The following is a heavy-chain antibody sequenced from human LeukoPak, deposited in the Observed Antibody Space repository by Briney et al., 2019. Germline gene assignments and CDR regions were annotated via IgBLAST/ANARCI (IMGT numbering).Heavy chain of an antibody. Sequence: SETLSLTCTVSGGSISSYYWSWIRQPPGKGLEWIGFISYSGSTSYNPSLKSRVTISVDTSKNHFSLKLSSVTAADTAVYYCARPRYCSSTSCYCPFDPWGQGTLVTVSS. D-gene: IGHD2-2*01. CDR3: ARPRYCSSTSCYCPFDP. J-gene: IGHJ5*02. CDR2: ISYSGST. V-gene: IGHV4-59*01. CDR1: GGSISSYY.